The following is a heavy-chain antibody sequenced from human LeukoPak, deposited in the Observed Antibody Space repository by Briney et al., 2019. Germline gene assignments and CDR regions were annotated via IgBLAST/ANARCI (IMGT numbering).Heavy chain of an antibody. V-gene: IGHV4-34*01. CDR1: GGSFSGYY. Sequence: SETLSLTCAVYGGSFSGYYWSWIRQPPGKGLEWIGEINHSGSTNYNPSLKSRVTISVDTSKNQFSLKLSSVTAADTAVYYCASDVDDSSGYYYEDYWGHGTLVTVSS. CDR3: ASDVDDSSGYYYEDY. D-gene: IGHD3-22*01. J-gene: IGHJ4*01. CDR2: INHSGST.